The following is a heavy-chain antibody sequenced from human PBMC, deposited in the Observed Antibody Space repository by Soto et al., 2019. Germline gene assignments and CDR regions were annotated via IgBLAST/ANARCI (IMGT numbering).Heavy chain of an antibody. D-gene: IGHD4-17*01. CDR1: GYTFTSYG. CDR3: ARGTTATGYYYYMDV. CDR2: INPNSGGT. V-gene: IGHV1-2*04. Sequence: ASVKVSCKASGYTFTSYGISWVRQAPGQGLEWMGWINPNSGGTNYAQKSQGWVTMTRDTSISTAYMELSRLRSDDTAVYYCARGTTATGYYYYMDVWGKGTTVTVSS. J-gene: IGHJ6*03.